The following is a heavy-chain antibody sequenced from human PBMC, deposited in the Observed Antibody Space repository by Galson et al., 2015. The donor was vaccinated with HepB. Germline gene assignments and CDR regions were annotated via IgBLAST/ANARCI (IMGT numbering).Heavy chain of an antibody. J-gene: IGHJ5*01. D-gene: IGHD2-2*01. Sequence: QSGAEVKKPGESLKISCQGTGYRFDSYWIAWVRQMPGTGLEWMGIIYPADSDIRYSPSFQGQVTISVDKSIDTAYLRWSSLKASDTAMYYCARHVDEGSSDSWGQGTLVTVSS. CDR3: ARHVDEGSSDS. V-gene: IGHV5-51*01. CDR2: IYPADSDI. CDR1: GYRFDSYW.